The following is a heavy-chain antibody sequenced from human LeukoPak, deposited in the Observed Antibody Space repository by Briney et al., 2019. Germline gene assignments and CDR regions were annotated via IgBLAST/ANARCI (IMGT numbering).Heavy chain of an antibody. CDR1: GFTFSNYA. CDR3: ARGDVVVVAAIRASGAFDI. J-gene: IGHJ3*02. Sequence: GGSLRLSCAASGFTFSNYAMSWVRQAPGKGLEWVSSIYSGGDTTHYADSVKGRFTISRDNSQNTLYLQMNSLRAEDTAVYYCARGDVVVVAAIRASGAFDIWGQGTMVTVSS. D-gene: IGHD2-15*01. CDR2: IYSGGDTT. V-gene: IGHV3-23*01.